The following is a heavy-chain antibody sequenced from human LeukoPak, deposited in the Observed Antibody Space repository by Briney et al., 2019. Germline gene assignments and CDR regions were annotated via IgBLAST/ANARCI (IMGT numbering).Heavy chain of an antibody. CDR3: ASPFSGAFDI. Sequence: PSETLSLTCTVSGGSISSSSYSWGWIRQPPGKGLEWIGSIYYSGSTYYNPSLKSRVTISVDTSKNQSSLKLSSVTAADSAVYYCASPFSGAFDIWGQGTMVTVSS. CDR1: GGSISSSSYS. D-gene: IGHD3-10*01. V-gene: IGHV4-39*01. J-gene: IGHJ3*02. CDR2: IYYSGST.